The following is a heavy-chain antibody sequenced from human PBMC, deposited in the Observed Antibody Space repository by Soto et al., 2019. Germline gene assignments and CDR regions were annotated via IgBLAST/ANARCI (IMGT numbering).Heavy chain of an antibody. CDR2: INAGNGNT. Sequence: SVKVSCKASGYTFTSYSMHWVRQSPGQRLELMGWINAGNGNTKYSQKFQGRVTITRDTSASTDYMELSSMRSEDTAVYYCAREQWYRICFDHWGDGTMETDSS. V-gene: IGHV1-3*01. J-gene: IGHJ5*02. CDR3: AREQWYRICFDH. D-gene: IGHD1-26*01. CDR1: GYTFTSYS.